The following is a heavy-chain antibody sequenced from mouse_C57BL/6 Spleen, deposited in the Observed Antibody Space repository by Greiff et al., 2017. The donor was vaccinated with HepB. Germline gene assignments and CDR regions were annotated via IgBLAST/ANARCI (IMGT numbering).Heavy chain of an antibody. V-gene: IGHV2-9-1*01. CDR2: IWTGGGT. CDR1: GFSLTSYA. J-gene: IGHJ3*01. Sequence: VKLMESGPGLVAPSQSLSITCTVSGFSLTSYAISWVRQPPGKGLEWLGVIWTGGGTNYNSALKSRLSISKDNSKSQVFLKMNSLQTDDTARYYGATTTIVTTKGSWFAYWGKGTLVTVSA. D-gene: IGHD2-12*01. CDR3: ATTTIVTTKGSWFAY.